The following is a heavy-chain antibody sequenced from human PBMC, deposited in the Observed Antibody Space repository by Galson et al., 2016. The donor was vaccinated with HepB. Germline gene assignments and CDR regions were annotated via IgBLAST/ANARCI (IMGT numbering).Heavy chain of an antibody. CDR3: ARGNYSAFDI. J-gene: IGHJ3*02. CDR1: GVSFSVYY. V-gene: IGHV4-34*01. Sequence: SETLSLTCAVYGVSFSVYYWSWIRQPPGKGPEWMGEITHTGSTTHNPSLKSRVTISIDTSKNQFSLKLSSVTAADTAVYYCARGNYSAFDIWGQGTMVTVSS. CDR2: ITHTGST. D-gene: IGHD2-21*01.